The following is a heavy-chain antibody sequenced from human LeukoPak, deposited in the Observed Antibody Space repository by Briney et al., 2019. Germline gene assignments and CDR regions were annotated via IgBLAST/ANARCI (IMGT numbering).Heavy chain of an antibody. J-gene: IGHJ6*02. CDR3: ARLATLYYYYGMDV. Sequence: SQTLSLTCTVSGGSISSGGYYWSWIRQHPGEGLEWIGYIYYSGSTYYNPSLKSRVTISVDTSKNQFSLKLSSVTAADTAVYYCARLATLYYYYGMDVWGQGTTVTVSS. V-gene: IGHV4-31*03. CDR1: GGSISSGGYY. CDR2: IYYSGST.